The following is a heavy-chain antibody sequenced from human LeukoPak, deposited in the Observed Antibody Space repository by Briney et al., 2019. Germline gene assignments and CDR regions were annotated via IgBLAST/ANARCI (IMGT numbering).Heavy chain of an antibody. V-gene: IGHV4-34*01. Sequence: SETLSLTCAVYGGSFSGYYWSWIRQPPGKGLEWIGEINHSGSTNYNPSLKSRVTISVDTSKNQFSLKLSSVTAADTAVYYCARGRRSRNYNDSSGYYYPPFDYWGQGTLVTVSS. J-gene: IGHJ4*02. D-gene: IGHD3-22*01. CDR3: ARGRRSRNYNDSSGYYYPPFDY. CDR1: GGSFSGYY. CDR2: INHSGST.